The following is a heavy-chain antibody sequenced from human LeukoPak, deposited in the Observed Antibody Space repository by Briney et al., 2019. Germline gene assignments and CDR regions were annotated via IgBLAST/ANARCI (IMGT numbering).Heavy chain of an antibody. Sequence: ASVKVSCKASGGTFSSYAISWVRQAPGQGLEWMGRIIPILGIANYARKFQGRVTITADKSTSTAYMELSSLRSEDTAVYYCARGLSSSWYYFDYWGQGTLVTVSS. D-gene: IGHD6-13*01. J-gene: IGHJ4*02. CDR1: GGTFSSYA. CDR3: ARGLSSSWYYFDY. V-gene: IGHV1-69*04. CDR2: IIPILGIA.